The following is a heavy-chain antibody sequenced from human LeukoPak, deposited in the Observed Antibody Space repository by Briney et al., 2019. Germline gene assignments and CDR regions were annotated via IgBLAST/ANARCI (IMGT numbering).Heavy chain of an antibody. CDR1: GGSISSYY. V-gene: IGHV4-59*01. J-gene: IGHJ4*02. D-gene: IGHD3-22*01. Sequence: PSETLSLTCTVSGGSISSYYWSWIRQPPGEGLEWIGYIYYSGSTNYNPSLKSRVTISVDTSKNQFSLKLSSVTAADTAVYYCARTSYYYDSSGYYYTPYYFDYWGQGTLVTVSS. CDR3: ARTSYYYDSSGYYYTPYYFDY. CDR2: IYYSGST.